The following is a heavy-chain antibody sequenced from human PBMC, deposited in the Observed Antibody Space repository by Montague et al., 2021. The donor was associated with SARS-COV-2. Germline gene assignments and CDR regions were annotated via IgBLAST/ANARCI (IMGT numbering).Heavy chain of an antibody. D-gene: IGHD4-17*01. CDR3: AMRGGALDAFDI. CDR2: ISPTRST. V-gene: IGHV4-34*01. J-gene: IGHJ3*02. CDR1: GGSFSRYF. Sequence: SETLSLTCDVYGGSFSRYFWSWIRQPPGRGPELIGHISPTRSTRYNPSLKSRVTISVDTSKNQFSLKLSSVTAADTAVYYCAMRGGALDAFDIWGQGTMVIVSS.